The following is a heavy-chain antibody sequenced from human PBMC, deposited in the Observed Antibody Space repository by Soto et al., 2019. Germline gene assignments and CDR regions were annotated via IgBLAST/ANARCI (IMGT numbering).Heavy chain of an antibody. V-gene: IGHV1-69*06. J-gene: IGHJ5*02. D-gene: IGHD6-13*01. CDR2: IIPIFGTA. CDR3: ARDRLAAAGRPGWFDP. Sequence: QVQLVQSGAEVKKPGSSVKVSCKASGGTFSSYAICSVRQAPGQGLEWMGGIIPIFGTANYAQKFQGRVTITADKSTSTAYMELSSLRSEDTAVYYCARDRLAAAGRPGWFDPWGQGTLVPVSS. CDR1: GGTFSSYA.